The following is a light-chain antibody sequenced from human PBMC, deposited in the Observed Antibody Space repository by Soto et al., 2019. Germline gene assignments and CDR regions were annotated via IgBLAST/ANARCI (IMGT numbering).Light chain of an antibody. CDR2: GAS. V-gene: IGKV3-11*01. CDR3: QQRSNWPLVT. J-gene: IGKJ2*01. Sequence: EIVMTQSPATLSVSPGERATLSCRASQSVSSNLAWYQQKPGQAPRLLIYGASNRATGIPARFSGSGSGTDFTLTISSLEPEDFAVYYCQQRSNWPLVTFGQGTKLEIK. CDR1: QSVSSN.